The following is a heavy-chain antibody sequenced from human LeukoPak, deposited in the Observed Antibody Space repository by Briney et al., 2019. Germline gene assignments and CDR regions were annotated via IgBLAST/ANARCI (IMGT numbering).Heavy chain of an antibody. D-gene: IGHD3-3*01. CDR3: ARGPYDFWGSGYYTVRGAFDI. J-gene: IGHJ3*02. CDR1: GGTFGSYA. CDR2: IIPIFGTA. Sequence: SVKVSCKASGGTFGSYAISWVRQAPGQGLEWMGGIIPIFGTANYAQKFQGRVTITTDESTSTAYMELSSLRSEDTAVYYCARGPYDFWGSGYYTVRGAFDIWSQGTMVTVSS. V-gene: IGHV1-69*05.